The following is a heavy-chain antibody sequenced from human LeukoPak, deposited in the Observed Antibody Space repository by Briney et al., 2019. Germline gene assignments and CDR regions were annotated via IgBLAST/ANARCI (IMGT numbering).Heavy chain of an antibody. D-gene: IGHD1-26*01. CDR3: ARDQSGSLDY. V-gene: IGHV3-7*01. Sequence: GGSLRLSCAASGFIVRRSWMAWVRQAPGKGLEWVTNINQDASTRQYVDSVKGRFTISRDNAKNSLDLQMNSLRVEDTAVYYCARDQSGSLDYWGQGTLVTVSS. CDR1: GFIVRRSW. CDR2: INQDASTR. J-gene: IGHJ4*02.